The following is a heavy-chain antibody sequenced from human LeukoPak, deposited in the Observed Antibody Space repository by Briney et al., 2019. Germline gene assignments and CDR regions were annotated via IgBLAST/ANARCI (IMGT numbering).Heavy chain of an antibody. CDR1: GGSSSGYY. J-gene: IGHJ4*02. D-gene: IGHD3-22*01. Sequence: PSETLSLTCAVYGGSSSGYYWSWIRQPPGKGLEWIGEINQSGSTNQNPSLKSRVTISIDTSKNQFSLKLSSVTAADTAVYYCARDWYYDSSGYHHFDYWGQGTPVTVSS. CDR2: INQSGST. V-gene: IGHV4-34*01. CDR3: ARDWYYDSSGYHHFDY.